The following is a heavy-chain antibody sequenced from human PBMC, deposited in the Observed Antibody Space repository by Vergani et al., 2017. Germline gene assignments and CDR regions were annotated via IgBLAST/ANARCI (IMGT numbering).Heavy chain of an antibody. V-gene: IGHV3-30*18. CDR2: ISYDGSNK. D-gene: IGHD3-3*01. CDR1: GFTFSSYG. CDR3: AKSGSKSTITIFGGWEDDYYMDV. J-gene: IGHJ6*03. Sequence: QVQLVESVGGVVEPGRSLRLSCAASGFTFSSYGMHWVRQAPGKGLEWVAVISYDGSNKYYADSVKGRFTISRDNSKNTLYLQMNSLRAEDTAVYDCAKSGSKSTITIFGGWEDDYYMDVWGKGTTVTVSS.